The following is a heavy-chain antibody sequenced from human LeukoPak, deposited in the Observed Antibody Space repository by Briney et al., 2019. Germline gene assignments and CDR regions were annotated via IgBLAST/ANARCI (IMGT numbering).Heavy chain of an antibody. CDR1: GYIFSSYW. V-gene: IGHV5-51*01. CDR3: AIAVSARGDY. CDR2: IYPGDSNT. Sequence: GESLKISCTGSGYIFSSYWIGWVRQMPGKGLEWVGIIYPGDSNTRYSPSFQGQVTISADKSTSTAYLQWNSLKASDTAMYYCAIAVSARGDYWGQGTLVTVSS. J-gene: IGHJ4*02. D-gene: IGHD6-19*01.